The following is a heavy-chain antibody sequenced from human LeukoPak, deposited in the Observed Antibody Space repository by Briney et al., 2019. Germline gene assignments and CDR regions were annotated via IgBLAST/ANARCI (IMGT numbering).Heavy chain of an antibody. V-gene: IGHV3-23*01. D-gene: IGHD2-21*01. CDR1: GFTFSSYA. J-gene: IGHJ3*01. Sequence: GGSLRLSYAASGFTFSSYAMSWVRQAPGKGLEWVSAISGSGGSTYYADSVKGRFTISRDNSKKTLYLQMNSLRAEDTAVYYCAKGKVNHDGALDAWGQGTLVTVSS. CDR3: AKGKVNHDGALDA. CDR2: ISGSGGST.